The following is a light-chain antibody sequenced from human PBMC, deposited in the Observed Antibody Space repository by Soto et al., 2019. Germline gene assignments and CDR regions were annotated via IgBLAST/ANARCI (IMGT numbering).Light chain of an antibody. CDR1: QSVSSSY. CDR2: GAS. CDR3: QQYDRSPLT. Sequence: EIVLTQSPGTLSLSPGERATLSCRASQSVSSSYLAWYQQKPGQAPRLLIYGASSRATGIPDSFSGSGSGTDFTLTMSRVEPEDFAVYYCQQYDRSPLTFGGGTIVEIK. V-gene: IGKV3-20*01. J-gene: IGKJ4*01.